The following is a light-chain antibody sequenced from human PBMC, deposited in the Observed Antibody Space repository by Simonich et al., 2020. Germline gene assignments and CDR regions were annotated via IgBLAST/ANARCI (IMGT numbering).Light chain of an antibody. V-gene: IGLV2-8*01. CDR3: SSYAGSNNFEV. J-gene: IGLJ3*02. CDR2: DVS. Sequence: QSALTQPASVSGSPGQSITISCTGTSSDVGGYNYVSWYQQHPGKAPKLMIYDVSKRPSGVPDRFSGSNAGNTASLTVSGLQAEDEADYYCSSYAGSNNFEVFGGGTKLTVL. CDR1: SSDVGGYNY.